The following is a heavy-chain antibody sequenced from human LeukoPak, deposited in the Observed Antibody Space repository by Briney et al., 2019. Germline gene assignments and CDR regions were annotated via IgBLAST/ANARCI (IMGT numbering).Heavy chain of an antibody. J-gene: IGHJ4*01. CDR2: ISWNGDST. V-gene: IGHV3-9*01. CDR1: GFTFDDYA. D-gene: IGHD6-13*01. CDR3: AKDKGDSSTWSSPFDY. Sequence: PGGSLRLSCEASGFTFDDYAMHWVRQAPGKGLEWVSGISWNGDSTGYADSVKGRFTISRDNAENSLYLQMNTLRVEDAAFYFCAKDKGDSSTWSSPFDYWGHGSLVTVSS.